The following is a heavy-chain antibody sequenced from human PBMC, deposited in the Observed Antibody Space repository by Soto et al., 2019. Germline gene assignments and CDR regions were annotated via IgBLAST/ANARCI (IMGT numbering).Heavy chain of an antibody. Sequence: GALSLSCAASGFTFSTYAFSTYAMNWVGQAPGKGLEWVSGISGSGANTYYADSVKGRFTISRDNSKNTLYLQMNSLRAEDTAVYYCAKDSVTNHLRGPFDYWGPGTLVTVSS. CDR1: GFTFSTYA. CDR3: AKDSVTNHLRGPFDY. V-gene: IGHV3-23*01. J-gene: IGHJ4*02. D-gene: IGHD3-10*01. CDR2: ISGSGANT.